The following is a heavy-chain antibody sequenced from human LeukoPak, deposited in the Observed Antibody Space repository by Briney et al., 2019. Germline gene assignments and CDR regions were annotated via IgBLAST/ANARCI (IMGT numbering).Heavy chain of an antibody. D-gene: IGHD2-8*01. CDR2: IYYSGST. CDR3: ARHQWSQIDY. Sequence: SETLSLTCTVSGGSICSSSYYWGWSRQPPGKKLEWIGSIYYSGSTYYNPSLKSRVTISVDTSKNQFSLKLSSVTAADTAVYYCARHQWSQIDYWGQGTLVTVSS. V-gene: IGHV4-39*01. J-gene: IGHJ4*02. CDR1: GGSICSSSYY.